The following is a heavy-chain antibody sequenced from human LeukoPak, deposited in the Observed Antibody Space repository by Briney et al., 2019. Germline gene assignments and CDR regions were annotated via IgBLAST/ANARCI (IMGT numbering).Heavy chain of an antibody. V-gene: IGHV4-59*01. CDR3: ARVWHSSSWFDY. CDR1: GGSISSYY. CDR2: IYYSGST. Sequence: SETLSLTCTVSGGSISSYYWSWIRQPPGRGLEWIGYIYYSGSTNYNPSLKSRVTISVDTSKNQFSLKLSSVTAADTAVYYCARVWHSSSWFDYWGQGTLVTVSS. D-gene: IGHD6-13*01. J-gene: IGHJ4*02.